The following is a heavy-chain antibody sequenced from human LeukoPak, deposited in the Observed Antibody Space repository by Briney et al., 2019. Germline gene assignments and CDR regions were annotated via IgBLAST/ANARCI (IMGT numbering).Heavy chain of an antibody. J-gene: IGHJ4*02. Sequence: GGSLRLSCAASGFTFSRYDLSWVRQAPGKGQEWVAYISTTGDPVYYADSVKGRFTISRDNSKNTLYLQMNSLRAEDTAVYYCAKDVSSSIGYWGQGTLVTVSS. V-gene: IGHV3-23*01. CDR3: AKDVSSSIGY. CDR2: ISTTGDPV. CDR1: GFTFSRYD. D-gene: IGHD6-6*01.